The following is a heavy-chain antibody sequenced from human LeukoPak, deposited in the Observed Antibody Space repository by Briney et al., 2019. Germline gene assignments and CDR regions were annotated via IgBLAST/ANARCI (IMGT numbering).Heavy chain of an antibody. CDR1: GYRFSGYW. J-gene: IGHJ4*02. Sequence: GESLQISCHGSGYRFSGYWIAWVRQMPGKGLEWMGIIYPGDSDTRYSPSFQGQVTISADKSISAAYLQWRSLKASDTAIYYCARVLDSSRFDYWGQGSLVTVSS. CDR3: ARVLDSSRFDY. D-gene: IGHD3-22*01. V-gene: IGHV5-51*01. CDR2: IYPGDSDT.